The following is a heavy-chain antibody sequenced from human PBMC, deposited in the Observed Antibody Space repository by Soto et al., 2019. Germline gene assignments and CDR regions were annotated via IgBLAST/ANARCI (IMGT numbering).Heavy chain of an antibody. CDR2: IYYSGST. J-gene: IGHJ4*02. V-gene: IGHV4-59*08. Sequence: SETLSLTCTVSGGSISSYYWSWIRQPPGKGLEWIGNIYYSGSTYYNPSLKSRVTISVDTPKNQFSLKLSSVTAADTAVYYCAKNWNWGSLVHWGQGTLVTVSS. D-gene: IGHD7-27*01. CDR1: GGSISSYY. CDR3: AKNWNWGSLVH.